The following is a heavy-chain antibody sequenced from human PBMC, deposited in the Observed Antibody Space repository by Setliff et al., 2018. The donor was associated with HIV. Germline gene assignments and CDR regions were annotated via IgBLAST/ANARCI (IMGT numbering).Heavy chain of an antibody. CDR3: ARARRDSYDRGRRNHYYIDV. CDR1: GGTFSSYA. CDR2: IIPIFGTA. D-gene: IGHD3-22*01. J-gene: IGHJ6*03. Sequence: SVKVSCKASGGTFSSYAISWVRQAPGQGLEWMGGIIPIFGTANYAQKFQGRVTITADESTSTAYMELSSLRSEDTAVYYCARARRDSYDRGRRNHYYIDVWGKGTTVTVSS. V-gene: IGHV1-69*13.